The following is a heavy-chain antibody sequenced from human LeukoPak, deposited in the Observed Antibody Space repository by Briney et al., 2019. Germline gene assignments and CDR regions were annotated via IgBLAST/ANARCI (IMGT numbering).Heavy chain of an antibody. Sequence: GGSLRLSCAASGFXFSNYAISWVRQAPGKGLEWVSSISGSVGSTFYADPVKGRFTISRDSSNNTLYLQMNSLRAEDTAVYYCAKTLPSSWYSFDYWGQGTLVTVSS. CDR3: AKTLPSSWYSFDY. V-gene: IGHV3-23*01. D-gene: IGHD6-13*01. CDR2: ISGSVGST. CDR1: GFXFSNYA. J-gene: IGHJ4*02.